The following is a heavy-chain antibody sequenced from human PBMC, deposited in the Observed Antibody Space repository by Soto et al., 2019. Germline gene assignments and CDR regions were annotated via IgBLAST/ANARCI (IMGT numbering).Heavy chain of an antibody. V-gene: IGHV4-4*07. CDR1: GGSIPAYS. Sequence: QVQLQESGPGLVMPSETLSLTCTVSGGSIPAYSWTWIRQPAGKGLEWIGLTHTSGNTNYNPSLESRVTVSVDTSTKEISLKLTSVTAADTAVYYCARVFYTDSGGYPRPIFDSWGQGTLVTVSS. J-gene: IGHJ4*02. CDR3: ARVFYTDSGGYPRPIFDS. D-gene: IGHD3-22*01. CDR2: THTSGNT.